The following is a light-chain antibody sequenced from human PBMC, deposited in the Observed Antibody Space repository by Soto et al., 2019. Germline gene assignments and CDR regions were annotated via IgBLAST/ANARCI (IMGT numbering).Light chain of an antibody. Sequence: QSVLTQPPSASGTPGQRVTISCSGSSSNIGSNYVYWYQQLPGTAPKLLIYRNNQRPSGVPDRFSGSKSGTSASLAISGLRSEDEADYYCAAWDDSVRGFHVVFGGGTKVTVL. CDR2: RNN. V-gene: IGLV1-47*01. CDR1: SSNIGSNY. CDR3: AAWDDSVRGFHVV. J-gene: IGLJ2*01.